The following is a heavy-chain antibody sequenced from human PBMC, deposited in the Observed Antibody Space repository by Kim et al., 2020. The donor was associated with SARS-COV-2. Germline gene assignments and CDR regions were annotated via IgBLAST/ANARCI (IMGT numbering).Heavy chain of an antibody. CDR2: SDGRSM. Sequence: SDGRSMRYADSVNGRFSISRDHAKKSLSLQMNSLTPEDTAVYYCVREPANWGQGTLVTVSS. V-gene: IGHV3-11*01. J-gene: IGHJ4*02. CDR3: VREPAN.